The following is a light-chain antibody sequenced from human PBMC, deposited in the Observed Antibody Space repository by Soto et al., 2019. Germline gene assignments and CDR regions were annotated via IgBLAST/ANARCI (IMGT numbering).Light chain of an antibody. Sequence: EIVLTQSPGTLSLSPGERATLSCRASQSGSRSSLAWYQQKPGQALRLLIYGASSSATGIPDRFSGSGSRTDFTLTISRLEREDFSVYYCQQYGSSPRTFGPGTKVDIK. V-gene: IGKV3-20*01. CDR3: QQYGSSPRT. CDR2: GAS. J-gene: IGKJ3*01. CDR1: QSGSRSS.